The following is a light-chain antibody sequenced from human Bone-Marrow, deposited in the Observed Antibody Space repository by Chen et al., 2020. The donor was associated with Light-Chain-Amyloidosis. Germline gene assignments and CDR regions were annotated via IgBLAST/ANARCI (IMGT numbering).Light chain of an antibody. CDR1: NIGSTS. CDR3: QVWDRSSDRPV. Sequence: YVLTQPSSASVAPGQPATIASGGNNIGSTSVHWYQQTPGQAPLLVVYDDSDRPSGIPARLSGSNSGNTATLTISRVEAGDEADYYCQVWDRSSDRPVFGGGTKLTVL. J-gene: IGLJ3*02. V-gene: IGLV3-21*02. CDR2: DDS.